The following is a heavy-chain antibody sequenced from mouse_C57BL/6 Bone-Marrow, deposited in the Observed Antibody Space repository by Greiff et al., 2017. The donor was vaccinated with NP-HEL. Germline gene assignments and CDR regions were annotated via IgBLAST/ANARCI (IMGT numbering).Heavy chain of an antibody. CDR3: AREGDGTDYFDD. D-gene: IGHD3-3*01. CDR2: IDPSDSYT. Sequence: QVQLQQPGADLVMPGASVKLSCKASGYTFTSYWMHWVKQRPGQGLEWIGEIDPSDSYTNYNQKLKGKSTLTVDKSSSTAYMQLSSLTSEDSAVYYCAREGDGTDYFDDWGQGTTLTVSS. V-gene: IGHV1-69*01. J-gene: IGHJ2*01. CDR1: GYTFTSYW.